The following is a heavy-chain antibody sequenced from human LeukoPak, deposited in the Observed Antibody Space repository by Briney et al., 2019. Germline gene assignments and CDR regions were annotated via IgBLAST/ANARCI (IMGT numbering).Heavy chain of an antibody. Sequence: PSETLSLTCTVSGGSISSYYWSWIRQPPGKGLEWIGYISYTGSTNYNPSLQSRVTIFVDTSNNQLSLRLTSVTAADTAVYYCARDSLAGYSGYDRRLDYWGQGTLVTVSS. CDR1: GGSISSYY. CDR3: ARDSLAGYSGYDRRLDY. CDR2: ISYTGST. J-gene: IGHJ4*02. D-gene: IGHD5-12*01. V-gene: IGHV4-59*01.